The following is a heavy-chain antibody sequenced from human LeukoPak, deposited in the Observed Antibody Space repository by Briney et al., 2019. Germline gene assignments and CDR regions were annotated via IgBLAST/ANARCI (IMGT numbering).Heavy chain of an antibody. CDR3: ARATIAVAELDY. CDR1: GGSFSGYY. Sequence: SETLSLTCAVYGGSFSGYYRSWIRQPPGKGLEWIGEINHSGSTNYNPSLKSRVTISVDTSKNQFSLKLSSVTAADTAVYYCARATIAVAELDYWGQGPLVTVSS. D-gene: IGHD6-19*01. J-gene: IGHJ4*02. CDR2: INHSGST. V-gene: IGHV4-34*01.